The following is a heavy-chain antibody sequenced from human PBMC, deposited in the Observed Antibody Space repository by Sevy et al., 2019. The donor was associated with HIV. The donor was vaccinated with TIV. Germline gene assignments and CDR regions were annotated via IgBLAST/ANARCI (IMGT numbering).Heavy chain of an antibody. V-gene: IGHV1-69*06. J-gene: IGHJ4*02. Sequence: ASVKVSCKASGGTFSSYAISWVRQAPGQGLAWMGGIIPIFGTANYAQKFQGRVTITADKSTSTAYMELSSLRSEDTAVYYCARGYSQYYYDSSGYYPSDYWGQGTLVTVSS. D-gene: IGHD3-22*01. CDR3: ARGYSQYYYDSSGYYPSDY. CDR2: IIPIFGTA. CDR1: GGTFSSYA.